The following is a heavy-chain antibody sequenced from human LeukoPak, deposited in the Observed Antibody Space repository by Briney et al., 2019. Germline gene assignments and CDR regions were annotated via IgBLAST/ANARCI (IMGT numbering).Heavy chain of an antibody. Sequence: TGGSLRLSCEASGFTFSHYGMHWVRQAPGKGLEWVAVIWSDATNQYYSGSVKGRSTISRDNFKRTVSLQMNSLRAEDTAVYYCVKDAQRGFDYSNSLQHWGQGSLVTVSS. CDR2: IWSDATNQ. V-gene: IGHV3-33*06. CDR3: VKDAQRGFDYSNSLQH. D-gene: IGHD4-11*01. J-gene: IGHJ4*02. CDR1: GFTFSHYG.